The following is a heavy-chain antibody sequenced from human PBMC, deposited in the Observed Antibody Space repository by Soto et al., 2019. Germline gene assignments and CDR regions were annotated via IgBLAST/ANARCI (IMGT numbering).Heavy chain of an antibody. CDR1: GFTFSNYW. Sequence: GGSLRLSCAASGFTFSNYWMNWVRQAPGKGVVWVSRIASEGRSTTYADSVKGRLTISRGNARNTLYLQMNSLRAEDTAVYYCARGRPYGMDVWGQGTTVTVSS. J-gene: IGHJ6*02. V-gene: IGHV3-74*03. CDR2: IASEGRST. CDR3: ARGRPYGMDV.